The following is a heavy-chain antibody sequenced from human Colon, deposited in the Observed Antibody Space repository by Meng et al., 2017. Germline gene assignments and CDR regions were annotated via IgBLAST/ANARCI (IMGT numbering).Heavy chain of an antibody. J-gene: IGHJ4*02. CDR3: ARFYGSGTFEVHDY. D-gene: IGHD3-10*01. V-gene: IGHV4-61*01. CDR2: IHYSGSR. CDR1: GGSVSSASYY. Sequence: QAPLQESGPGLARPSETLSPTCNVSGGSVSSASYYWSWIRQPPGKGLEWIGLIHYSGSRNYNPSLKSRVTMSVDTSKNQVSLRLTSVTAADTAVYYCARFYGSGTFEVHDYWGQGTLVTVSS.